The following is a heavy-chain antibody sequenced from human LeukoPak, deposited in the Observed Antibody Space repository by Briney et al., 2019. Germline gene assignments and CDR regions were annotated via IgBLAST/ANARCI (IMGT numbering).Heavy chain of an antibody. CDR1: GGSISSYY. J-gene: IGHJ4*02. D-gene: IGHD6-6*01. CDR3: VRNIYTSSYYFDY. CDR2: ISYSGST. V-gene: IGHV4-59*01. Sequence: SETLSLTCTVSGGSISSYYWSWIRQSPGKGLEWIGYISYSGSTNYNPSLKSRLTISIDTSKNQFSLKLNSMTAADTAVYYCVRNIYTSSYYFDYWGQGTLVTVSS.